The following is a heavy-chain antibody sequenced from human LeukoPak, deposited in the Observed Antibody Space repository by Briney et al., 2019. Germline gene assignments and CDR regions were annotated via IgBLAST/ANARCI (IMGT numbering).Heavy chain of an antibody. CDR1: GFTFSSYA. D-gene: IGHD6-13*01. J-gene: IGHJ4*02. V-gene: IGHV3-23*01. CDR2: IPRNGGST. Sequence: GGSLRLSCAASGFTFSSYAMSWVRQAPGKGLEWVSSIPRNGGSTYYADSVKGRFTISRDNSKNTLYLQMNSLRAEDTAVYYCARDRAAAGYFDYWGQGTLVTVSS. CDR3: ARDRAAAGYFDY.